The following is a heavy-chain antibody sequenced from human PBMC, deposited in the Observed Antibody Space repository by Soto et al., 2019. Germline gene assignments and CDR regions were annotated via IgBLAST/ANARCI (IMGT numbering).Heavy chain of an antibody. Sequence: QVQLVESGGGVVQPGRSLRLSCAASGFTFSNFGMHWVRQAPGKGLEWVAVISYDGRSKYYADSVQGRFTLSRDNSKNTLYLQMNSLRGEDTAVYYCAKDRRRHYGMDVWGQGTTVTVSS. CDR1: GFTFSNFG. CDR3: AKDRRRHYGMDV. CDR2: ISYDGRSK. V-gene: IGHV3-30*18. J-gene: IGHJ6*02.